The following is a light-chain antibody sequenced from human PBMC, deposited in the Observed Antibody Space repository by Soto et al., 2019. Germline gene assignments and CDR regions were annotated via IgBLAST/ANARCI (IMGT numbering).Light chain of an antibody. CDR1: HNVYIN. V-gene: IGKV3-15*01. CDR3: QQYNNWPPIT. CDR2: DTS. J-gene: IGKJ5*01. Sequence: EIVLTQSPGTLLLSPGERATLSCRASHNVYINSLAWYQQKPGQAPRLLIYDTSTRATGIPARFSGSGSGTEFTLTISSLQSEDFAVYYCQQYNNWPPITFGQGTRLEIK.